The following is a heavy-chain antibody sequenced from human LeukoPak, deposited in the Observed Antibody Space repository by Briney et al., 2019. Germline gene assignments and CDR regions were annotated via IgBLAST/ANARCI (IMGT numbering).Heavy chain of an antibody. CDR3: ARDPYYDSSGYYRLGFDY. CDR2: IYNSGSP. Sequence: SETLPLTCAVSGGSISSGGNSWSWIRQPPGKGLEWIGNIYNSGSPYYNPSLKSRITISVDTSKNQFSLKVNSVTAADTAVYYCARDPYYDSSGYYRLGFDYWGQGTLVTVSS. J-gene: IGHJ4*02. CDR1: GGSISSGGNS. V-gene: IGHV4-30-4*07. D-gene: IGHD3-22*01.